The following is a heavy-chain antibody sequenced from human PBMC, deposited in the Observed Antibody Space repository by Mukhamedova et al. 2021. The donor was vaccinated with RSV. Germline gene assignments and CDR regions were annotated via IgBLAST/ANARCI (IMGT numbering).Heavy chain of an antibody. CDR3: ARSLTSLDI. CDR2: IIASLGTA. Sequence: GGTFNSYSFTWVRQAPGQGLEWMGNIIASLGTANYAQSFQDRITITADTSTNTIYMDLRRSTSEDTAIYYCARSLTSLDIWGQGTL. V-gene: IGHV1-69*08. J-gene: IGHJ3*02. D-gene: IGHD4/OR15-4a*01. CDR1: GGTFNSYS.